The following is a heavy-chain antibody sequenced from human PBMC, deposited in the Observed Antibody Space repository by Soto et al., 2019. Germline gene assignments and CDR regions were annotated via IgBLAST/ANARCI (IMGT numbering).Heavy chain of an antibody. J-gene: IGHJ3*02. CDR1: GFTFSSYS. CDR3: ATDRRGYCSGGSCYGIDAFDI. V-gene: IGHV3-21*06. Sequence: GGSLRLSCAASGFTFSSYSMNWVRQALGKGLEWVSAISSISSYIFYADSVKGRFTISRDNAKNSLYLQMNSLRAEDTAVYYCATDRRGYCSGGSCYGIDAFDIWGQGTMVTVSS. CDR2: ISSISSYI. D-gene: IGHD2-15*01.